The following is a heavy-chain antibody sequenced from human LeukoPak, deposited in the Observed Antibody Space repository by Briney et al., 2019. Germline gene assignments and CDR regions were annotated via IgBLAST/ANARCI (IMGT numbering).Heavy chain of an antibody. J-gene: IGHJ6*02. V-gene: IGHV1-69*10. CDR2: IFPIFDMA. Sequence: GASVKDSSQHSRGTFSTYALTSVRPAPGRGRAWMGRIFPIFDMANYAQKFQGRVTLTADTSTRTAYVELSSLRSDDTAVYYCARDGGWLQTQNHYYYHGMDVWGQGTTVSVSS. D-gene: IGHD5-24*01. CDR1: RGTFSTYA. CDR3: ARDGGWLQTQNHYYYHGMDV.